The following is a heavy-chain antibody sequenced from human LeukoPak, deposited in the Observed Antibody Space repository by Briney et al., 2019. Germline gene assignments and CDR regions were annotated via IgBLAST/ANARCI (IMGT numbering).Heavy chain of an antibody. CDR3: ASQAYGSGSPYFDY. CDR1: GGSISSGGYS. D-gene: IGHD3-10*01. Sequence: KTSETLSLTCAVSGGSISSGGYSWSWIRQPPGKGLEWIGYIYHSGSTYYNPTLKSRVTISVDRSKNQFSLKLSSVTAADTAVYYCASQAYGSGSPYFDYWGQGTRVSVSS. V-gene: IGHV4-30-2*01. CDR2: IYHSGST. J-gene: IGHJ4*02.